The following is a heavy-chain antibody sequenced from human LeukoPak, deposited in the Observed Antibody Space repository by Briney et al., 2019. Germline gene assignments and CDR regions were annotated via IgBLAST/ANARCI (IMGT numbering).Heavy chain of an antibody. J-gene: IGHJ4*02. CDR2: INPNSGGT. V-gene: IGHV1-2*02. D-gene: IGHD3-9*01. CDR3: ARGSRPVYNLLTGKRYFDC. CDR1: GYTFTGYY. Sequence: GASVKVSCKASGYTFTGYYMHWVRQAPGQGLEWMGWINPNSGGTNYAQKFQGRVTMTRDMSTSTVYMELSSLRSEDTAVYYCARGSRPVYNLLTGKRYFDCWGQGTLLTVSS.